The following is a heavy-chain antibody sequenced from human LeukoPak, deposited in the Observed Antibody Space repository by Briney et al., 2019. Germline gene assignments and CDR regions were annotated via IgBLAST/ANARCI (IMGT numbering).Heavy chain of an antibody. V-gene: IGHV4-4*07. CDR2: IYTSGST. D-gene: IGHD6-19*01. CDR3: ARDKAGGWSSFDP. Sequence: PSETVSLTCTVSGGSISSYYWSWIRQPAGKGLEWIGRIYTSGSTNYNPSLKSRVTISVDTSKNQFSLKLSSVTAADTAVYYCARDKAGGWSSFDPWGQGTLVTVSS. CDR1: GGSISSYY. J-gene: IGHJ5*02.